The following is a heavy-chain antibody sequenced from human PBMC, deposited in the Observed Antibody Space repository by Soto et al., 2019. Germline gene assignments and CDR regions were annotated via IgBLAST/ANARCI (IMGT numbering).Heavy chain of an antibody. CDR1: GFTFNNYW. CDR2: IKTDGSSP. V-gene: IGHV3-74*01. J-gene: IGHJ4*02. Sequence: EVLLVEPGGGLVHPGGSLRLSCVASGFTFNNYWMHWVRQVPGKGLVWVSRIKTDGSSPNYADSVEGRFTISSDNAKNTLYLQMNSLRAEDTAVYYCARDRIAGSGSCDNWGQGTLVTVSS. CDR3: ARDRIAGSGSCDN. D-gene: IGHD3-10*01.